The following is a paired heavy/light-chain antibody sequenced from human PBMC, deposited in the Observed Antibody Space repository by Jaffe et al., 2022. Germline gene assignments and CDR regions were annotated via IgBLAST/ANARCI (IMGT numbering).Light chain of an antibody. CDR3: MLFYSGTYV. CDR1: TGAVTSRHY. J-gene: IGLJ1*01. V-gene: IGLV7-46*01. Sequence: QAVVTQEPSLTVSPGGTVTLTCGSSTGAVTSRHYPYWFQQKPGQAPRTLIYDKSNKHSWTPARFSGSLLGDKAALTLSGAQPEDEAEYYCMLFYSGTYVFGTGTKVTVL. CDR2: DKS.
Heavy chain of an antibody. CDR3: VRDRTCSGGSCYSGGFY. D-gene: IGHD2-15*01. CDR1: GFTFSDYS. J-gene: IGHJ4*02. Sequence: EVQLVESGGDLVQPGGSLRLSCAASGFTFSDYSMSWVRQAPGKGLEWVSYISDDSSTVYYADSVKGRFTISRDNAKNSLYMQLNSLRAEDTAVYYCVRDRTCSGGSCYSGGFYWGQGTLVTVSS. V-gene: IGHV3-48*01. CDR2: ISDDSSTV.